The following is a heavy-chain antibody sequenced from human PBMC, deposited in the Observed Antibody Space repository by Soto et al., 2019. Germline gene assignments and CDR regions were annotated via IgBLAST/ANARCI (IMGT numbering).Heavy chain of an antibody. V-gene: IGHV4-39*01. CDR2: IYYSGST. J-gene: IGHJ5*02. D-gene: IGHD3-22*01. CDR1: GGSISSSSYY. CDR3: ARLWYDDSSGSSLDFDP. Sequence: QLQLQESGPGLVKPSETLSLTCTVSGGSISSSSYYWGWIRQPPGKGLEWIGSIYYSGSTYYNPSLKGRVTISVDKSKNQFSLKLSSGTAADSAVYYCARLWYDDSSGSSLDFDPWGQGTLVTVSS.